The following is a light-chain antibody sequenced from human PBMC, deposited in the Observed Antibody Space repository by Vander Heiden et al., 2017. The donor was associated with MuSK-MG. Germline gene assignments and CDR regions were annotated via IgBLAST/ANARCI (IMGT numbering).Light chain of an antibody. J-gene: IGKJ1*01. V-gene: IGKV1-39*01. CDR2: AES. CDR3: QQTDRNPRT. Sequence: DIQMTQSPSSLSASVGDRVTITCRASQRINTYLNWYQHKPGKAPKLLICAESGLQSGVPSRFSGSGSGTDFTLTISRLQREDFATYYCQQTDRNPRTFGQGTKVEI. CDR1: QRINTY.